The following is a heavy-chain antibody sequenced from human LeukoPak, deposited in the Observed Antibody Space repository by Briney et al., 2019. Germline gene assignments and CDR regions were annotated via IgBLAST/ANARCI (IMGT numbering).Heavy chain of an antibody. Sequence: PGGSLRLSCAASGFTFSSYWMSWVRQAPGKGLEWVANIKQDGSEKYYVDSVKGRFTISRDNAKNSLYLQMNSLRAEDSAIYYCARQEPGVLRYFDWLLLFDYWGQGALVTVSS. CDR3: ARQEPGVLRYFDWLLLFDY. CDR1: GFTFSSYW. CDR2: IKQDGSEK. D-gene: IGHD3-9*01. J-gene: IGHJ4*02. V-gene: IGHV3-7*01.